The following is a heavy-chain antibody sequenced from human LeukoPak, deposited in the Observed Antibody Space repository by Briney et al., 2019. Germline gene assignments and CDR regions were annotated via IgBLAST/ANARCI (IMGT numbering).Heavy chain of an antibody. CDR1: GGSISSSSYY. V-gene: IGHV4-39*01. D-gene: IGHD2-15*01. CDR3: ARRLRYCSGGSCYHFDY. J-gene: IGHJ4*02. Sequence: SETLSLTCTVSGGSISSSSYYWGWIRQPPGKGLEWIGSIYYSGSTYYNTSLKSRVTISVDPSKNQFSLKLSSVTAADTAVYYCARRLRYCSGGSCYHFDYWGQGTLVTVSS. CDR2: IYYSGST.